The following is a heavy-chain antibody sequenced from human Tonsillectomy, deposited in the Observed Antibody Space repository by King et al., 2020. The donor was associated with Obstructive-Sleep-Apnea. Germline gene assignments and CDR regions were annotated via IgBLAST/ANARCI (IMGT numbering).Heavy chain of an antibody. V-gene: IGHV4-59*01. D-gene: IGHD6-13*01. CDR3: ARAPTIAAADHWGPQNPYYFDY. Sequence: QLQESGPGLVKPSETLSLTCTVSGGSISSYYWSWIRQPPGKGLEWIGYIYYSGSTNYNPSLKSRVTISVDTSKNQFSLKLSSVTAADTAVYYCARAPTIAAADHWGPQNPYYFDYWGQGTLVTVSS. J-gene: IGHJ4*02. CDR2: IYYSGST. CDR1: GGSISSYY.